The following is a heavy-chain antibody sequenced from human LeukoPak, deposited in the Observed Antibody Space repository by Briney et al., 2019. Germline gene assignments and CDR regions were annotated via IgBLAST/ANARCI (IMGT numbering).Heavy chain of an antibody. CDR3: ARPHVRAKGYYGSGSYYYSY. D-gene: IGHD3-10*01. J-gene: IGHJ4*02. CDR2: INHSGST. CDR1: GGFFSGYY. Sequence: SETLSLTCAVYGGFFSGYYWSWIRQPPGQGLEWIGEINHSGSTNYNPSLKSRVTISVDTSKNQFSLKLSSVTAADTAVYYCARPHVRAKGYYGSGSYYYSYRGQGTLVTVSS. V-gene: IGHV4-34*01.